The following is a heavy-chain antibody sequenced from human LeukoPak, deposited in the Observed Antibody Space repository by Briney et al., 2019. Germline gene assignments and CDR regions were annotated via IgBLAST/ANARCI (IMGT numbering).Heavy chain of an antibody. Sequence: GASVKVSCKVSGYTLTELSMHWVRQAPGKGLEWMGGFGPEDGETIYAQKFQGRVTMTEDTSTDTAYMELSSLRSEDTAVYYCATEVMGVGATVPFDYWGQGTLVTVSS. CDR1: GYTLTELS. V-gene: IGHV1-24*01. CDR3: ATEVMGVGATVPFDY. CDR2: FGPEDGET. D-gene: IGHD1-26*01. J-gene: IGHJ4*02.